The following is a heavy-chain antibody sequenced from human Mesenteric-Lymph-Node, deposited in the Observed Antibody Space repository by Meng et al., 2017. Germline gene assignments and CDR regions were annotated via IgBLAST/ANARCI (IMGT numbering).Heavy chain of an antibody. V-gene: IGHV3-23*01. CDR1: GFTFSSYA. Sequence: GGSLRLSCAASGFTFSSYAMSWVRQAPGKGLEWVSAISGSGGSTYYADSVKGRFTISRDNSKNTLYLQMNSLRAEDTAVYYCARAGSEVGDSSGYYWSRYYYYGMDVWGQGTTVTVSS. CDR2: ISGSGGST. CDR3: ARAGSEVGDSSGYYWSRYYYYGMDV. J-gene: IGHJ6*02. D-gene: IGHD3-22*01.